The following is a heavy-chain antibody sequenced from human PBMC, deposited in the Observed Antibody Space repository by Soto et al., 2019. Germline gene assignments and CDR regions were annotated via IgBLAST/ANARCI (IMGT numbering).Heavy chain of an antibody. J-gene: IGHJ4*02. CDR1: GFTFSGYN. Sequence: QVQLVESGGGLVKPGGSLRLSCAASGFTFSGYNMSWIRQAPGKGLEWVSYITSSGSNTFDAESVKGRFTISRDNTMNLLYLQMNSLSAEDTAVYYCARRGTISSAHHFDTGAREPWSPSPQ. CDR3: ARRGTISSAHHFDT. V-gene: IGHV3-11*01. CDR2: ITSSGSNT. D-gene: IGHD6-6*01.